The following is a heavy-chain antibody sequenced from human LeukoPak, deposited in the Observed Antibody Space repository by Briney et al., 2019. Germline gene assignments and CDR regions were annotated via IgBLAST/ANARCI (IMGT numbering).Heavy chain of an antibody. D-gene: IGHD1-14*01. J-gene: IGHJ4*02. CDR1: GGSLGSGGYY. V-gene: IGHV4-31*03. Sequence: PSETLSLTCTVSGGSLGSGGYYWNWIRQHPGMGLEWIGSIYYSGSTYYNPSLKSRLNISVDTSKSQFALNLTSVTAADTAVYYCARASSARNGFDYWGQGTLVTVSS. CDR3: ARASSARNGFDY. CDR2: IYYSGST.